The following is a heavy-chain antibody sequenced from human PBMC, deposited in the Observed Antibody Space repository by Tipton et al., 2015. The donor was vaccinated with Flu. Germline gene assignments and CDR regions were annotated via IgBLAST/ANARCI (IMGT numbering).Heavy chain of an antibody. J-gene: IGHJ3*02. Sequence: QLVQSGAEVKKPGSSVKVSCKASGGTFSSYAISWVRQAPGQGLEWMGRIIPILGIANYAQKFQGRVTITADKSTSTAYMELSSLRSEDTAVYYCAGGSRDFWSGYSLHDAFDIWGQGTMVTVSS. D-gene: IGHD3-3*01. V-gene: IGHV1-69*09. CDR1: GGTFSSYA. CDR2: IIPILGIA. CDR3: AGGSRDFWSGYSLHDAFDI.